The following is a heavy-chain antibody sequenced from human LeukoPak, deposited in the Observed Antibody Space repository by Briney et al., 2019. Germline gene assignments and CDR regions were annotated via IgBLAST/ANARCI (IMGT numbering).Heavy chain of an antibody. V-gene: IGHV3-53*01. CDR2: IYSGGTI. Sequence: TGGSLRLSCAASGFTVSSNYMSWVRQAPGKGLEWVSVIYSGGTIYYADSVKGRFTISRDNAKNSLYLQMNSLRAEDTAVYYCARVGWFGVGGDFWGQGTQVTVSS. J-gene: IGHJ4*02. CDR3: ARVGWFGVGGDF. CDR1: GFTVSSNY. D-gene: IGHD3-10*01.